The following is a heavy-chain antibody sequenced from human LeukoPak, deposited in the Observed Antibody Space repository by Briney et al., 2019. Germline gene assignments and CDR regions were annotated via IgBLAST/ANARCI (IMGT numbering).Heavy chain of an antibody. J-gene: IGHJ5*02. Sequence: GASVKVSCKASGYTFTGYYTHWVRQAPGQGLEWMGWINPNSGGTNYAQKFQGRVTMTRDTSISTAYMELSRLRSDDTAVYYCARVVTGTTGNWFDPWGQGTLVTVSS. CDR2: INPNSGGT. CDR3: ARVVTGTTGNWFDP. V-gene: IGHV1-2*02. D-gene: IGHD1-20*01. CDR1: GYTFTGYY.